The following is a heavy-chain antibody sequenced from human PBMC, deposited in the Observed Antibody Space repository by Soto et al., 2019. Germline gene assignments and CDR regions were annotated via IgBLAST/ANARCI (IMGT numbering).Heavy chain of an antibody. CDR3: ARASPAHYFDN. V-gene: IGHV4-30-4*01. J-gene: IGHJ4*02. CDR2: IYYSGST. CDR1: GGSISSGDYY. Sequence: PSETLSLTCTVSGGSISSGDYYWSWIRQPPGKGLEWIGYIYYSGSTYYNPSLKSRVTISVDTSKNQFSLKLSSVTAADTAIYSCARASPAHYFDNWGLGTLVTVSS.